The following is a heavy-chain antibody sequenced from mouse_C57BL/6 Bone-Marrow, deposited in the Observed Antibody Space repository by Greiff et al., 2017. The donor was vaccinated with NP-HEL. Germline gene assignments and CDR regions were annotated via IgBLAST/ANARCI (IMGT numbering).Heavy chain of an antibody. D-gene: IGHD1-1*01. V-gene: IGHV1-81*01. Sequence: ESGAELARPGASVKLSCKASGYTFTSYGISWVKQRTGQGLEWIGEIYPRSGNTYYNEKFKGKATLTADKSSSTAYMELRSLTSEDSAVYFCEVLLRYLYFDYWGQGTTLTVSS. CDR3: EVLLRYLYFDY. CDR2: IYPRSGNT. CDR1: GYTFTSYG. J-gene: IGHJ2*01.